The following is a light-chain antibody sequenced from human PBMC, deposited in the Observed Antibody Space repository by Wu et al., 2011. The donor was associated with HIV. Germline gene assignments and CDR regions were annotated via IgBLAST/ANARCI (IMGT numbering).Light chain of an antibody. CDR2: GAS. CDR1: QNIGSS. J-gene: IGKJ5*01. Sequence: EIVLTQSPATLSLSPGERATLSCRASQNIGSSLAWYQQKLGQAPRLLINGASNRATGTPARFTGSGSGTDFTLTVSSLEPEDFAVYYCQQGSTWPFTFGQGTRLEIQ. CDR3: QQGSTWPFT. V-gene: IGKV3-11*01.